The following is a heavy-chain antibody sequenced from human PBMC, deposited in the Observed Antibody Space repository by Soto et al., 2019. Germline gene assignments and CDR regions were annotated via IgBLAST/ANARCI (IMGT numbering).Heavy chain of an antibody. Sequence: PGGSLRLSCAASGFTFSSYAMHWVRQEPGKGLEWVAVISYDGSNKYYADSVKGRFTISRDNSKNTLYLQMNSLRAEDTAVYYCARDRKDCISTSCYYFDYWGQGTLVTVSS. CDR2: ISYDGSNK. CDR1: GFTFSSYA. CDR3: ARDRKDCISTSCYYFDY. J-gene: IGHJ4*02. D-gene: IGHD2-2*01. V-gene: IGHV3-30-3*01.